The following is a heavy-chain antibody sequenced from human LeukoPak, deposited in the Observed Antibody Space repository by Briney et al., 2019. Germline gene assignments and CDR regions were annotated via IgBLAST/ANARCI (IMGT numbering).Heavy chain of an antibody. J-gene: IGHJ4*02. D-gene: IGHD2-21*02. CDR1: GYTLSNYG. CDR3: ASNPRGDSWTFDY. Sequence: ASVKVSCKASGYTLSNYGVNWVRQAPGQGLEWMGWISIYNGNTNYAQILQGRVTMTTDTSTSTVYMELRSLRSDDTAVYYCASNPRGDSWTFDYWGQGTLVTVSS. V-gene: IGHV1-18*04. CDR2: ISIYNGNT.